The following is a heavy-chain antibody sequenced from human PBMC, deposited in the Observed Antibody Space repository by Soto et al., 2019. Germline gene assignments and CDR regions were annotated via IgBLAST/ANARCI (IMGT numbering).Heavy chain of an antibody. CDR3: ARTSGYYDILTGHDY. D-gene: IGHD3-9*01. J-gene: IGHJ4*02. CDR2: IIPIFVTA. Sequence: GASVKVSCKASGGTFSSYAISWVRQAPGQGLEWMGGIIPIFVTANYAQKFQGRVTITADESTSTAYMELSSLRSEDTAVYYCARTSGYYDILTGHDYWGQGTLVTVSS. V-gene: IGHV1-69*13. CDR1: GGTFSSYA.